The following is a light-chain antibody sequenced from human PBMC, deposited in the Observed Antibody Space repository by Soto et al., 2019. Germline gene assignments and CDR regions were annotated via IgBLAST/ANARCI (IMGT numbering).Light chain of an antibody. J-gene: IGKJ1*01. Sequence: EIVLTQSPGTLSLSPGERATLSCRASQSVSSSYLAWYQQKPGQAPRPLIYGASSRVTGIPDRFSGTGSGTDFTLTIRRLEPEDFALYYCQQYCSSPQTFGQGTKVEIK. CDR3: QQYCSSPQT. V-gene: IGKV3-20*01. CDR2: GAS. CDR1: QSVSSSY.